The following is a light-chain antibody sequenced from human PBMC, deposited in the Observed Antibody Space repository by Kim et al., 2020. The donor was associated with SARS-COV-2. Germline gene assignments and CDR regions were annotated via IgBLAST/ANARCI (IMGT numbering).Light chain of an antibody. CDR1: QSLGNTY. Sequence: CPGERGPPACRARQSLGNTYLAGYRRRPGQAPRLLTYGASNGATGIPGGFRGGGSGTGFTLTIGRLEPEDFVVYFCQRFHVLPWTFGRGTKVDIK. V-gene: IGKV3-20*01. J-gene: IGKJ1*01. CDR2: GAS. CDR3: QRFHVLPWT.